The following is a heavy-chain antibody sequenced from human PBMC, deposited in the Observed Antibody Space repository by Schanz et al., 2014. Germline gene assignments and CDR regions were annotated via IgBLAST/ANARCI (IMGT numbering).Heavy chain of an antibody. CDR3: TRDRGALINHNDALDL. CDR1: GFTFSSYP. J-gene: IGHJ3*01. D-gene: IGHD3-16*01. V-gene: IGHV3-30*04. Sequence: QVHLVESGGGVVQPGRSLRLSCAASGFTFSSYPMHWVRQAPGKGLEWVALISYDGINKYYAASVRGRFTISRDNSKNTVYLQMNSLRSEDTAVYYCTRDRGALINHNDALDLWGQGTMVSVSS. CDR2: ISYDGINK.